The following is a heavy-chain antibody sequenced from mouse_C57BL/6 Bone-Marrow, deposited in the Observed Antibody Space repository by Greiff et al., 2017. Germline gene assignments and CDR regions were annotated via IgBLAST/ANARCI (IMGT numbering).Heavy chain of an antibody. V-gene: IGHV2-2*01. J-gene: IGHJ4*01. CDR2: IWSGGST. CDR3: APGYYYAMDY. CDR1: GFSLTSYG. D-gene: IGHD4-1*01. Sequence: VQLQQSGPGLVQPSQSLSITCTVSGFSLTSYGVHWVRQSPGKGLEWLGVIWSGGSTDYNAAFISRLSISKDNSKSQVFFKMNSLQADDTAIYYCAPGYYYAMDYWGQGTSVTVSS.